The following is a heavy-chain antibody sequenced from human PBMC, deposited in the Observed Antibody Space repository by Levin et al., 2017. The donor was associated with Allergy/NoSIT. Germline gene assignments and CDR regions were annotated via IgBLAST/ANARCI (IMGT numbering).Heavy chain of an antibody. V-gene: IGHV4-61*01. D-gene: IGHD2-8*01. J-gene: IGHJ6*02. CDR2: IYYSGST. CDR3: AMGEVYAILHYYYYGMDV. CDR1: GGSVSSGSYY. Sequence: SETLSLTCTVSGGSVSSGSYYWSWIRQPPGKGLEWIGYIYYSGSTNYNPSLKSRVTISVDTSKNQFSLKLSSVTAADTAVYYCAMGEVYAILHYYYYGMDVWGQGTTVTVSS.